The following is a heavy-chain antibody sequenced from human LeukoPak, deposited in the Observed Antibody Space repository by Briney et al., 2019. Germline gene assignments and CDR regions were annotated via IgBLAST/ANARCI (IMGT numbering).Heavy chain of an antibody. CDR2: ISSSGSTI. CDR3: ARDYDFTDDY. J-gene: IGHJ4*02. V-gene: IGHV3-48*03. CDR1: GXTFSSYE. D-gene: IGHD3-3*01. Sequence: PGGSLRLSCAASGXTFSSYEMNWVRQAPGKGLEWVSYISSSGSTIYYADSVKGRFTISRDNAKNSLYLQMNSLRAEDTAVYYCARDYDFTDDYWGQGTLVTVSS.